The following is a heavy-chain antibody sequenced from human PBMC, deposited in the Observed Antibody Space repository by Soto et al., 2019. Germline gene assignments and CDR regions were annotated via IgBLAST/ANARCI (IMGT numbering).Heavy chain of an antibody. Sequence: SEILSLTRTVAGGSTSSYYWSWIRQPPGKGLEWIGSIYYSGSTYYNPSLKSRVTISVDTSKNQFSLKLSSVTAADTAVYYCARHTPAISISDHWRQGTLVTVSS. V-gene: IGHV4-59*05. CDR1: GGSTSSYY. J-gene: IGHJ4*02. D-gene: IGHD2-15*01. CDR2: IYYSGST. CDR3: ARHTPAISISDH.